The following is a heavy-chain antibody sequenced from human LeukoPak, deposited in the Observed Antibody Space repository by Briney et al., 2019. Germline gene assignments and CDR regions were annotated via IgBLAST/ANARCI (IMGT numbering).Heavy chain of an antibody. CDR3: ARDRSDSPPNRRHNYYGSGGYVC. Sequence: GGSLRLSCAASGFTFSDYYMSWLRQAPGKGLEWVSYISSSGSTIYYADSVKGRFTISRDNSKNTLFLQINSLRVEDTAVYYCARDRSDSPPNRRHNYYGSGGYVCWGQGTLVTVSS. D-gene: IGHD3-10*01. V-gene: IGHV3-11*01. J-gene: IGHJ1*01. CDR2: ISSSGSTI. CDR1: GFTFSDYY.